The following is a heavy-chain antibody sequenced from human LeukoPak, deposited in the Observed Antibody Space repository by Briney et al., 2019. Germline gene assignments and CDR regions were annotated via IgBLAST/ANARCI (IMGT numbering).Heavy chain of an antibody. V-gene: IGHV1-46*01. CDR2: INPSGGST. Sequence: ASVKASCKASGYTFTTYYIHWVRQAPGQGLEWMGIINPSGGSTNYAQKFQGRVTMTRDTSTSTVYMDLSSLSSDDTAIYYCATLSSDFDYWGQGTLVTVSS. CDR3: ATLSSDFDY. D-gene: IGHD6-6*01. CDR1: GYTFTTYY. J-gene: IGHJ4*02.